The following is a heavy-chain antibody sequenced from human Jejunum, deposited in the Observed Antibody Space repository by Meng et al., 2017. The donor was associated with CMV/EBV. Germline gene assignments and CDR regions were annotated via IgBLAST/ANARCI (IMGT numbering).Heavy chain of an antibody. CDR2: TLPIYGTS. Sequence: TCNNCAINWVRLAPGQGLEYMGGTLPIYGTSNYAQKFKGRVTITTDGTTNTAYMELTSLRSDDTAIYYCAIKEQYGSSLWDNWFESWGLGTLVTVSS. V-gene: IGHV1-69*05. CDR3: AIKEQYGSSLWDNWFES. D-gene: IGHD6-6*01. CDR1: TCNNCA. J-gene: IGHJ5*01.